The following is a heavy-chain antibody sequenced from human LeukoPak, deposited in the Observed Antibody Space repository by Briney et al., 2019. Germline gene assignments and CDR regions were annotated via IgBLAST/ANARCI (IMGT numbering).Heavy chain of an antibody. CDR2: FDPEDGET. V-gene: IGHV1-24*01. CDR1: GYTLTELS. Sequence: ASVKVSCKVSGYTLTELSMHWVRQAPGKGLEWMGGFDPEDGETIYAQKFQGRVTMTEDTSTDTAYMELSSLRSEDTAVYYCATASRSSGWYGPDCWGQGTLVTVSS. J-gene: IGHJ4*02. CDR3: ATASRSSGWYGPDC. D-gene: IGHD6-19*01.